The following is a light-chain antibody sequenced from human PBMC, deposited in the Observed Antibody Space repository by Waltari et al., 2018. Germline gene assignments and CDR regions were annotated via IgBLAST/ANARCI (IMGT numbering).Light chain of an antibody. CDR3: QQYESWPLT. CDR1: QSVSTN. J-gene: IGKJ4*01. CDR2: GAS. V-gene: IGKV3-15*01. Sequence: EIVMTQSPATLSVSPGERATLSCRASQSVSTNLAWFQHRSGQAPRLLLYGASTRATGIPAKFSGSGSGTEFTRTISSLQSEDFVLYDCQQYESWPLTFGGGTKVEI.